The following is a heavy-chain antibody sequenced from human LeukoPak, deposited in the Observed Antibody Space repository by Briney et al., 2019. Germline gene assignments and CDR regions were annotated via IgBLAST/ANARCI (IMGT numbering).Heavy chain of an antibody. CDR2: IKQDGSEK. V-gene: IGHV3-7*01. Sequence: HPGGSLRLSCAASGFTFSSYWMSWVRQAPGKGLEWVANIKQDGSEKYYVDSVKGRFTISRDNAKNSLYLQMNSLSAEDTAVYYCARAGYSGYDYVWSWYFDLWGRGTLVTVSS. J-gene: IGHJ2*01. CDR3: ARAGYSGYDYVWSWYFDL. CDR1: GFTFSSYW. D-gene: IGHD5-12*01.